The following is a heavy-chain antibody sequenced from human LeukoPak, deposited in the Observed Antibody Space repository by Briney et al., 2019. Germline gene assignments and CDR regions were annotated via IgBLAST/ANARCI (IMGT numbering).Heavy chain of an antibody. D-gene: IGHD2-8*01. CDR1: GGSISSDNW. J-gene: IGHJ4*02. CDR3: ARLIVGCTDGVCYKGHLY. V-gene: IGHV4-4*02. CDR2: IHHSGGT. Sequence: SETLSLTCTVSGGSISSDNWWGWVRQPPGKGLEWIAEIHHSGGTNYNPSLKSRVGISIDKSNNQYSLNLNSVTAADSAVYYCARLIVGCTDGVCYKGHLYWGQGTLVTVSS.